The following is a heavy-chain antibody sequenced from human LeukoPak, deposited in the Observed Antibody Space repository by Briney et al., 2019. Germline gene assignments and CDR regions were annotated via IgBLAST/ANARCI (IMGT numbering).Heavy chain of an antibody. V-gene: IGHV1-2*02. D-gene: IGHD2-15*01. CDR2: INPNSGGT. J-gene: IGHJ4*02. Sequence: ASVKVSCKASGYTFTDYYVHWVRQAPGQGLEWMGWINPNSGGTNYAQRFQGRVTMTRDTSISTAYMELSRLRSDDTAIYYCAKDSDIWWYDYWAREPWSPSPQ. CDR3: AKDSDIWWYDY. CDR1: GYTFTDYY.